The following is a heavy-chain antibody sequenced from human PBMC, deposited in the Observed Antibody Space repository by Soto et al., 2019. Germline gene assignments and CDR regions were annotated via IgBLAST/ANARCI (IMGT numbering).Heavy chain of an antibody. D-gene: IGHD3-10*01. Sequence: ASVKVSCKASGGTFSSYAISWVRQAPGQGLEWMGGIIPIFGTANYAQKFQGRVTITADKSTSTAYMELSSLRSEDTAVYYCARVPGGREEFYFQHWGHGTLVTVSS. J-gene: IGHJ1*01. CDR2: IIPIFGTA. V-gene: IGHV1-69*06. CDR3: ARVPGGREEFYFQH. CDR1: GGTFSSYA.